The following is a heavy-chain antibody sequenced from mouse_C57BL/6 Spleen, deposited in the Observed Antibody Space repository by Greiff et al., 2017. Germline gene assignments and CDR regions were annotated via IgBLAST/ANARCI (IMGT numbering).Heavy chain of an antibody. Sequence: VQLQQSGAELVMPGASVTLSCKASGYTFTSYWMHWVKQRPGQGLEWIGEIDPSDSYTNYNQKFKGKSTLTVDKSSSTAYMQLSSLTSEDSAVYYGARKFDYAMDYWGQGTSVTGSS. V-gene: IGHV1-69*01. J-gene: IGHJ4*01. CDR1: GYTFTSYW. CDR3: ARKFDYAMDY. CDR2: IDPSDSYT.